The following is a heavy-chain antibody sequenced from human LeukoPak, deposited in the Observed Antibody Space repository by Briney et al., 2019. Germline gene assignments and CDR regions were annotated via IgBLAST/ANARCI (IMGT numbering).Heavy chain of an antibody. CDR2: IYYSGST. D-gene: IGHD3-3*01. V-gene: IGHV4-59*08. CDR3: ARQRFSEWYFDY. J-gene: IGHJ4*02. CDR1: GGSISSYY. Sequence: SETLSLTCTVSGGSISSYYWTWIRQPSGKGLEWIDYIYYSGSTNYNPSLKSRVTISIDTSKNQFSLKLSSVTAADSAVYYCARQRFSEWYFDYWGQGTLVTVSS.